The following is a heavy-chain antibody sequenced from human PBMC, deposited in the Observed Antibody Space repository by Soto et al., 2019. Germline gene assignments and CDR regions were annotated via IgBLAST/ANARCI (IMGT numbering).Heavy chain of an antibody. J-gene: IGHJ6*02. Sequence: PGESLKISCKGSGYSFTSYWISWVRQMPGKGLEWMGRIDPSDSYTNYSPSFQGHVTISADKSISTAYLQWSSLKASDTAMYYCARRSKSSSSVYYYYGMDVWGQGTTVTVSS. CDR3: ARRSKSSSSVYYYYGMDV. CDR1: GYSFTSYW. V-gene: IGHV5-10-1*01. D-gene: IGHD6-6*01. CDR2: IDPSDSYT.